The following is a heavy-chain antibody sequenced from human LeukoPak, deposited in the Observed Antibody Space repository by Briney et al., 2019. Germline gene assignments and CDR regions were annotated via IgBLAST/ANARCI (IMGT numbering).Heavy chain of an antibody. CDR2: MYISGST. CDR1: GGSISSYY. D-gene: IGHD3-16*02. CDR3: AREDPHYEYIWGSYRYGYYFDY. Sequence: PSETLSLTCTVSGGSISSYYWSWIRQPAGKGLEWIGRMYISGSTNYNPSLKSRVTMSLDTSKNQFSLKLNSVTAADSAVYYCAREDPHYEYIWGSYRYGYYFDYWGQGTLVTVSS. V-gene: IGHV4-4*07. J-gene: IGHJ4*02.